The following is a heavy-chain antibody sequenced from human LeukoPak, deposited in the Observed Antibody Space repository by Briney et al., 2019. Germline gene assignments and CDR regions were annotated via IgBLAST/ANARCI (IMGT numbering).Heavy chain of an antibody. Sequence: SETLSLTCAVSGGSISSGGYSWSWIRQPPGKGLEWIRYIYHSGSTYYNPSLKSRVTISVDKSKNQFSLKLSSVTAADTAVYYCARGYYDSSGYYYSGKYFQHWGQGTLVTVSS. D-gene: IGHD3-22*01. CDR1: GGSISSGGYS. V-gene: IGHV4-30-2*01. CDR2: IYHSGST. J-gene: IGHJ1*01. CDR3: ARGYYDSSGYYYSGKYFQH.